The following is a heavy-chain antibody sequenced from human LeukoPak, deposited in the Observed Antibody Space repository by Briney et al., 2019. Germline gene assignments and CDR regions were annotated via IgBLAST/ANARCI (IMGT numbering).Heavy chain of an antibody. CDR3: AKDRRYSSRGIDY. Sequence: PGGSLRLSCAASGFTFDYYAMNWVRQAPGKGLEWGSLISGDGGNTYYADSVKGRFTISRDNSKNSLYLQMNSLRTEDTALYYCAKDRRYSSRGIDYWGQGTLVTVSS. J-gene: IGHJ4*02. D-gene: IGHD6-13*01. CDR2: ISGDGGNT. CDR1: GFTFDYYA. V-gene: IGHV3-43*02.